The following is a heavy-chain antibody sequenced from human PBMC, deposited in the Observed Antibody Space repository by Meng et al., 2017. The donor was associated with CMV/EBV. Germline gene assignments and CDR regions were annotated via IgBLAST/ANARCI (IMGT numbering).Heavy chain of an antibody. D-gene: IGHD1-1*01. V-gene: IGHV4-59*11. CDR1: GVSIRTHY. J-gene: IGHJ4*02. Sequence: QLQQSGPGLVKPPETLSLTFRVSGVSIRTHYWSWVRQTPGKGLEWIASIHYTGRADYSPSLKSRLTISVDTSDSQLSLKLSSVTPADTAMYYCAERGGGYWGQGILVTVSS. CDR2: IHYTGRA. CDR3: AERGGGY.